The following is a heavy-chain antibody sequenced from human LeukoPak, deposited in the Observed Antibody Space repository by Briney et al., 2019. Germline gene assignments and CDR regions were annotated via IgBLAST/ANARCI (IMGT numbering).Heavy chain of an antibody. CDR1: GFTFSSYG. Sequence: EGSLRLSCAASGFTFSSYGMHWVRQAPGKGLEWVAFIRYDGSNKYYADSVKGRFTISRDNSKNTLYLQMNSLRAEDTAVYYCAKDHFHELDYWGQGTLVTVSS. J-gene: IGHJ4*02. CDR2: IRYDGSNK. V-gene: IGHV3-30*02. D-gene: IGHD2/OR15-2a*01. CDR3: AKDHFHELDY.